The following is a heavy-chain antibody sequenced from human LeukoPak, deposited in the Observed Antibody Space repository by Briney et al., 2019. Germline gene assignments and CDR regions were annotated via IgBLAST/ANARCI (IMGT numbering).Heavy chain of an antibody. V-gene: IGHV3-23*01. Sequence: GGSLRLSCAASGFTFSSFAMSWVRQAPGKGLEWVSAISGSVSSPYYADSVKGRFTISRDNSKSTLYLQMNSLRPGDTAVYYCAKDSGPWGYCTATSCYFAYWGQGALVTVSS. CDR2: ISGSVSSP. J-gene: IGHJ4*02. D-gene: IGHD2-2*01. CDR1: GFTFSSFA. CDR3: AKDSGPWGYCTATSCYFAY.